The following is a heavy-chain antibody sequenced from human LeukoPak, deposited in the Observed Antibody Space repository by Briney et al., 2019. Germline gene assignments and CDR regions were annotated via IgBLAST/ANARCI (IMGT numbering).Heavy chain of an antibody. Sequence: GGSLRLSCAASGFTFGSYSMNWVRQAPGKGLEWVSSISSSSIYIYYADSVKGRFTISRDNAKNSLYLQMNSLRAEDTAVYYCARDPGDIVVVPAEEHYYYYGMDVWGQGTTVTVSS. D-gene: IGHD2-2*01. CDR2: ISSSSIYI. J-gene: IGHJ6*02. V-gene: IGHV3-21*01. CDR1: GFTFGSYS. CDR3: ARDPGDIVVVPAEEHYYYYGMDV.